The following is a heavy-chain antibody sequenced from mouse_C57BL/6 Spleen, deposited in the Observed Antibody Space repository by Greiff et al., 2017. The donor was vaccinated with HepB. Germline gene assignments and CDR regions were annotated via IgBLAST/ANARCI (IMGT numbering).Heavy chain of an antibody. Sequence: SAAAVDFSRYWMSWVRRAPGKGLEWIGEINPDSSTINYAPSLKDKFIISRDNAKNTLYLQMSKVRSEDTALYYCARIDYENAMDYWGQGTSVTVSS. J-gene: IGHJ4*01. CDR2: INPDSSTI. V-gene: IGHV4-1*01. CDR3: ARIDYENAMDY. D-gene: IGHD2-4*01. CDR1: AVDFSRYW.